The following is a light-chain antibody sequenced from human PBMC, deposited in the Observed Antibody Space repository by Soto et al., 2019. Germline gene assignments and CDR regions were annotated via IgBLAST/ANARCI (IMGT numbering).Light chain of an antibody. CDR2: EVV. CDR3: KSYAGSNTYV. J-gene: IGLJ1*01. Sequence: ALTQPPSASGSPGQSVTISCTGTRNDIGAYEFVSWYQHHPGKAPKLIIYEVVQRPSGVPDRFSGSKSGNTASLTVSGLQAADEADYYCKSYAGSNTYVFGTGTKVT. CDR1: RNDIGAYEF. V-gene: IGLV2-8*01.